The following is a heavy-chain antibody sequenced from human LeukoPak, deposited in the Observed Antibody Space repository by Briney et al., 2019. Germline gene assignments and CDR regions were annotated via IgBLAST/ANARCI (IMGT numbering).Heavy chain of an antibody. Sequence: PSETLSLTCTVSGGSISSYYWSWIRQPPGKGLEWIGYIYYSGSTNYNPSLKSRVTISVDTSKNQFSLKLSSVTAADTAVYYCARVAVAGTSSNWFDPWGQGTLVTVSS. CDR1: GGSISSYY. CDR3: ARVAVAGTSSNWFDP. J-gene: IGHJ5*02. CDR2: IYYSGST. V-gene: IGHV4-59*12. D-gene: IGHD6-19*01.